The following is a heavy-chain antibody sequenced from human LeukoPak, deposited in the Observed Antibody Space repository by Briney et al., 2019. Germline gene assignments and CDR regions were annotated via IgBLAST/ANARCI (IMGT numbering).Heavy chain of an antibody. CDR3: ARDQGTSGDYGGLDY. J-gene: IGHJ4*02. CDR2: IYYSGST. D-gene: IGHD4-17*01. CDR1: GGSISSYY. Sequence: SETLSLTCTVSGGSISSYYWSWIRQPPGKGLEWIGYIYYSGSTNYNPSLKSRVTISVDTSKNRFSLKLSSVTAADTAVYYCARDQGTSGDYGGLDYWGQGTLVTVSS. V-gene: IGHV4-59*01.